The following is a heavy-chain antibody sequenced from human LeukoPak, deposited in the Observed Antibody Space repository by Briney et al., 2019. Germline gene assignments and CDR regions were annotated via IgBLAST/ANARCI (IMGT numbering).Heavy chain of an antibody. J-gene: IGHJ6*02. CDR1: GFTFSIYG. CDR2: IWFDGSNK. Sequence: PGRSLRLSCGASGFTFSIYGMHWVRQAPGKGPEWVAVIWFDGSNKYYADSVKGRFTISRDNSKNTLYLQMNSLRAEDTAVYYCARDSYDRVYYYGMDVWGQGTTVTVSS. D-gene: IGHD3-10*02. CDR3: ARDSYDRVYYYGMDV. V-gene: IGHV3-33*01.